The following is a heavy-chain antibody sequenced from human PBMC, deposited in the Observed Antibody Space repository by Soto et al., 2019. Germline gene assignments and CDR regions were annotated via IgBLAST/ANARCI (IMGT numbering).Heavy chain of an antibody. Sequence: PSETLSLTCTVSGGSISSGDYYWRWIRQPPEKGLEWIGYIYYSGSTYYNPSLKSRVTISVDTSKNQFSLKLSSVTAADTAVYYCARFGLGYYDSSGYYQPWGQGTLVTVSS. V-gene: IGHV4-30-4*01. CDR2: IYYSGST. J-gene: IGHJ5*02. CDR3: ARFGLGYYDSSGYYQP. D-gene: IGHD3-22*01. CDR1: GGSISSGDYY.